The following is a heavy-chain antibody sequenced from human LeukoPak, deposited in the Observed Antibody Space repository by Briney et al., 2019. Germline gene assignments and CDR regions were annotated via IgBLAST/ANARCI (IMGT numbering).Heavy chain of an antibody. J-gene: IGHJ4*02. D-gene: IGHD6-13*01. CDR1: GGSFSGYY. Sequence: PSETLSLTCAVYGGSFSGYYWSWIRQPPGKGLEWIGEINHSGSTNYNPSLKSRVTISVDTSKNQFSLKLSSVTAADTAVYYCAGPGIAAAEFDYWGQGTLVTVSS. CDR2: INHSGST. CDR3: AGPGIAAAEFDY. V-gene: IGHV4-34*01.